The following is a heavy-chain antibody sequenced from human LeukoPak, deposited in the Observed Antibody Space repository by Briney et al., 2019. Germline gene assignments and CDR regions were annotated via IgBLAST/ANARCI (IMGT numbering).Heavy chain of an antibody. D-gene: IGHD6-13*01. CDR3: AKRKAALMNTLDY. Sequence: PGGSLRLSCAASGFTFSSYGMHWVRQAPGKGLEGVAFIRYDGSNKYYADSVKGRFTISRNNSKNTLYLQMNSLRAEDTAVYYCAKRKAALMNTLDYWGQGTLVTVSS. CDR2: IRYDGSNK. V-gene: IGHV3-30*02. CDR1: GFTFSSYG. J-gene: IGHJ4*02.